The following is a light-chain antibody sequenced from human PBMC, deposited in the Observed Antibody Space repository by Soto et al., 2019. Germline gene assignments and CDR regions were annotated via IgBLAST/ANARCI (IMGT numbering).Light chain of an antibody. J-gene: IGLJ2*01. V-gene: IGLV1-47*01. CDR2: RDN. Sequence: QLVLTQPPSASGTPGQRVTISCSGSSSNIGLNYVYWYQQLPGMAPKLLIYRDNQRPSGVPARFSGSKSGSSASLALSGLRSEDEAAYYCASWDDSLSAVVFGGGTKVTVL. CDR3: ASWDDSLSAVV. CDR1: SSNIGLNY.